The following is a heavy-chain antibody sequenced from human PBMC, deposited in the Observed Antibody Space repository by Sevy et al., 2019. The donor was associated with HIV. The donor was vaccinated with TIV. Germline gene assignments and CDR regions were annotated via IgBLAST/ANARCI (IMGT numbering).Heavy chain of an antibody. J-gene: IGHJ6*02. D-gene: IGHD3-3*01. CDR3: ARDVGEGGDYYGMDV. CDR2: IKQDGSEK. V-gene: IGHV3-7*01. CDR1: GFTFSSYW. Sequence: GGSLRLSCAASGFTFSSYWMSWVRQAPGKGLEWVANIKQDGSEKYYVDSVKGRFTISRDNAKNSLYLQMNSLRAEDTAVYYCARDVGEGGDYYGMDVWGQWTSVTVSS.